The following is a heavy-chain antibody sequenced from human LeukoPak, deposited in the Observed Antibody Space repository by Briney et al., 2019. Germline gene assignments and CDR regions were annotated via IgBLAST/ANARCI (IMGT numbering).Heavy chain of an antibody. CDR2: ISDSGVST. J-gene: IGHJ4*02. CDR1: GFTFSSYA. V-gene: IGHV3-23*01. CDR3: AKISSRDDY. Sequence: GGSLRLSCAVSGFTFSSYAMSWVRQAPGKGLEWVSGISDSGVSTYYADSVKGRFTISRDNSKNTLYLQMNSLRAEDTAVYYCAKISSRDDYWGQGTLVTVSS.